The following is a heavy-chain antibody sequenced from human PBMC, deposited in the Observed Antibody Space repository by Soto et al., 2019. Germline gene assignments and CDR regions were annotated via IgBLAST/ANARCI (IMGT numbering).Heavy chain of an antibody. D-gene: IGHD3-22*01. CDR2: IYPGDSDT. CDR1: AYSFSTYW. Sequence: GSLKISCKGSAYSFSTYWIGWVRQMPGKGLEWMGIIYPGDSDTRYSPSFQGQVTISADKSISTAYLQWSSLKASDTAMYYSAGSKYYYDSSGSFWGQGTPV. CDR3: AGSKYYYDSSGSF. V-gene: IGHV5-51*01. J-gene: IGHJ4*02.